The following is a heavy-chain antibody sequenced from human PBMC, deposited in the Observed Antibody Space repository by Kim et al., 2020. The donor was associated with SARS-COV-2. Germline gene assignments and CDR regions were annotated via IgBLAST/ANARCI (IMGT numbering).Heavy chain of an antibody. D-gene: IGHD3-3*01. J-gene: IGHJ5*02. CDR2: INPSGGST. CDR3: ARGGGYYDFWSGYYPNNWFDP. V-gene: IGHV1-46*01. Sequence: GIINPSGGSTSYAQKFQGRVTMTRDTSTSTVCMELSSLRSEDTAVYYCARGGGYYDFWSGYYPNNWFDPWGQGTLVTVSS.